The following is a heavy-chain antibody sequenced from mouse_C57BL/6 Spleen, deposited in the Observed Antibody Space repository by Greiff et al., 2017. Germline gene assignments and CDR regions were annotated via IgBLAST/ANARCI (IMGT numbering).Heavy chain of an antibody. CDR2: IDPENGDT. CDR3: TTEDYGSSPFDY. D-gene: IGHD1-1*01. J-gene: IGHJ2*01. CDR1: GFNIKDDY. V-gene: IGHV14-4*01. Sequence: EVQLVESGAELVRPGASVKLSCTASGFNIKDDYMHWVKQRPEQGLEWIGWIDPENGDTEYASKFQGKATITADTSSNTAYLQLSSLTSEDTAVYYCTTEDYGSSPFDYWGQGTTLTVSS.